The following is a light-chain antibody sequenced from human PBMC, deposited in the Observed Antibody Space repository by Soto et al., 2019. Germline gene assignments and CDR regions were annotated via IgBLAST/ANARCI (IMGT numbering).Light chain of an antibody. CDR2: SNN. CDR1: SSNIGSNT. J-gene: IGLJ2*01. V-gene: IGLV1-44*01. Sequence: QPVLTQPPSASGTPGQRVTISCSGSSSNIGSNTVNWYQQLPGTAPKLLIYSNNQRPSGVPDRFSGSKSGTSASLAISGLQSEDEADYDCAAWDDSLNGPVFGGGTKVTVL. CDR3: AAWDDSLNGPV.